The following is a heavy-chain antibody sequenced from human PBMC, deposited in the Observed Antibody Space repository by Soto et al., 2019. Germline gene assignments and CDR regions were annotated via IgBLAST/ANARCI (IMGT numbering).Heavy chain of an antibody. CDR2: IYWDDDK. CDR3: AHHSYYGLGSYSFDY. D-gene: IGHD3-10*01. V-gene: IGHV2-5*02. Sequence: QITLKESGPPLVRPTQTLTLTCTFSGFSLTTSGVGVGWIRQPPGKALEWLAVIYWDDDKRYSSSLKSRLTITKENSKNQLVLTMTNMDPVDTATDYCAHHSYYGLGSYSFDYWGQGTLVTVCS. CDR1: GFSLTTSGVG. J-gene: IGHJ4*02.